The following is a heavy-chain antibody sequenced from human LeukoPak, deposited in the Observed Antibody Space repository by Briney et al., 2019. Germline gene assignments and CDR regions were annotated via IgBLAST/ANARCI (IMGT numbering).Heavy chain of an antibody. J-gene: IGHJ4*02. Sequence: GSSVKVSCKASGGTFSSYAISWVRPAPGQGLEWMGGIIPIFGTANYAQKFQGRVTITADKSTSTAYMELSSLRSEDTAVYYCAREVSKATYYYDSSGYGSFDYWGQGTLVTVSS. V-gene: IGHV1-69*06. CDR2: IIPIFGTA. CDR3: AREVSKATYYYDSSGYGSFDY. D-gene: IGHD3-22*01. CDR1: GGTFSSYA.